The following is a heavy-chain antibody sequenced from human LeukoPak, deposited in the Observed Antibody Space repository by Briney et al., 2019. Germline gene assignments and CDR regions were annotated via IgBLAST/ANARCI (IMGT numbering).Heavy chain of an antibody. CDR1: GFSFSSYW. CDR2: ISSDGSVT. Sequence: GGSLRLSCVASGFSFSSYWMHWVRQDPGKGLMWVARISSDGSVTKYGDSVKGRFTISRDNAKNTLYLQMNSLRAEDTAVYYCARDQTQTGPTTVDHWGQGTQVTVSS. D-gene: IGHD1-14*01. J-gene: IGHJ4*02. V-gene: IGHV3-74*01. CDR3: ARDQTQTGPTTVDH.